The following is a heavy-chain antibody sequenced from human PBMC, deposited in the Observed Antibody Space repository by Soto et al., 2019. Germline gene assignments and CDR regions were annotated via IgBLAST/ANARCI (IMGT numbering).Heavy chain of an antibody. CDR3: ASRDPGTSVDY. D-gene: IGHD1-7*01. CDR1: GGSFTSNNW. J-gene: IGHJ4*02. CDR2: IYRTGST. V-gene: IGHV4-4*02. Sequence: QVQLQESGPGLVKPSGTLSLTCAVSGGSFTSNNWWTWVRQPPGQGLEWIGEIYRTGSTHYNPSLTSRVTISLDKSENQFSLKVTSLTAADTAVYYCASRDPGTSVDYWGQGTLVTVSS.